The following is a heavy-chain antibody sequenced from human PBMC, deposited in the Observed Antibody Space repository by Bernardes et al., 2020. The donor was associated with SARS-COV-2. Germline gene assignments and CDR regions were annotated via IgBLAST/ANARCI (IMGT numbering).Heavy chain of an antibody. CDR1: GGSINRYT. J-gene: IGHJ4*02. CDR2: IYYNGYT. Sequence: SSTLSRTCTVSGGSINRYTWSWIRQPPGKGLEWIGYIYYNGYTKYNPSLTSRVSMSVDTSNNRFSLNLNSVTAADTAMYYCARVRCSSTSCYYFDYWGQGTLVTVSS. D-gene: IGHD2-2*01. V-gene: IGHV4-59*01. CDR3: ARVRCSSTSCYYFDY.